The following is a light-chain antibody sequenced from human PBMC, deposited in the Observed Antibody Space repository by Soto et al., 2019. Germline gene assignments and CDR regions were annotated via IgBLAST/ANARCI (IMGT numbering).Light chain of an antibody. CDR1: QSVSSY. CDR3: QQRRNWQVT. CDR2: DAS. J-gene: IGKJ5*01. Sequence: IVLTQSPATLSLSPGERATLSCRASQSVSSYLAWYQQKPGQAPRLLIHDASNRATGIPDRFSGSGSGTDFTLTISRLEPEDFAVYYCQQRRNWQVTFGQGTRLEIK. V-gene: IGKV3-11*01.